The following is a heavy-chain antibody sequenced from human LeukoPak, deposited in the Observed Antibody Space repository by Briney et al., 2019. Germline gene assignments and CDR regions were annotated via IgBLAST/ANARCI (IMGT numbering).Heavy chain of an antibody. CDR1: GFTFSSYA. CDR3: ARETYCGGDCYVQYYFDY. J-gene: IGHJ4*02. CDR2: ISSSGSYI. Sequence: GGSLRLSCAASGFTFSSYAMNWVRQAPGKGLEWVSSISSSGSYIYYADSLKGRFTISRDNAKNSLYLQMTSLRAEDTAVYYCARETYCGGDCYVQYYFDYWGQGTLVTVSS. D-gene: IGHD2-21*02. V-gene: IGHV3-21*01.